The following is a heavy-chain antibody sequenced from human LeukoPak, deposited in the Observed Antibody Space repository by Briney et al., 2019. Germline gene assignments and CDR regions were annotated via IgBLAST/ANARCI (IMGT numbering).Heavy chain of an antibody. CDR1: GYTFTSYY. CDR3: ASDDNGYSYGYAGDY. V-gene: IGHV1-46*01. J-gene: IGHJ4*02. Sequence: GASVKVSCKASGYTFTSYYMHWVRQAPGQGLEWMGIINPSGGSTSYAQKFQGRVTMTRDTSTSTVYMELSSPRSEDTAVYYCASDDNGYSYGYAGDYWGQGTLVTVSS. CDR2: INPSGGST. D-gene: IGHD5-18*01.